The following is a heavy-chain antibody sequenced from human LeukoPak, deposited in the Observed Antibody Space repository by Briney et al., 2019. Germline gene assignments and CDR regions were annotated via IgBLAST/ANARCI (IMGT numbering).Heavy chain of an antibody. CDR1: GVSISNYY. V-gene: IGHV4-59*01. Sequence: SETLSLTCTVSGVSISNYYWSWIRQPPGKGLEWIGYIYYSGSTNYNPSLKSRVTISVDRTKNHFSLKLSSVTAADTAVYYCASLGPSYYYMDVWGKGTTVTISS. CDR2: IYYSGST. CDR3: ASLGPSYYYMDV. J-gene: IGHJ6*03.